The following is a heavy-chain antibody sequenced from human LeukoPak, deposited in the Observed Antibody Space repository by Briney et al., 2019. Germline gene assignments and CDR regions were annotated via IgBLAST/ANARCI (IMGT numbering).Heavy chain of an antibody. CDR1: GFTFSSYW. Sequence: SGGSLRLSCAASGFTFSSYWMSWVRQAPGKGLEWVANIKQDGSEKYYVDSVKGRFTVSRDNAKNSLDLQMNTLRAEDTAVYYCARRKLTYYYGMDVWGQGTTVTVSS. CDR3: ARRKLTYYYGMDV. J-gene: IGHJ6*02. D-gene: IGHD1-7*01. CDR2: IKQDGSEK. V-gene: IGHV3-7*01.